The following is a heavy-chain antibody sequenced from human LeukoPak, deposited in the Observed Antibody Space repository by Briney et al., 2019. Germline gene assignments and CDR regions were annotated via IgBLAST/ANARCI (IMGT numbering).Heavy chain of an antibody. CDR2: ISGSSSYK. D-gene: IGHD6-13*01. Sequence: GGSLRLSCAASGFTFSSYSMNWVRQAPGQGLEWVSSISGSSSYKYYVDSAKDRFTVSRDNAKNSLYLQMNSLRAEDTAMYYCAREDSSSLDYWGQGTLVTVSA. CDR1: GFTFSSYS. V-gene: IGHV3-21*01. J-gene: IGHJ4*02. CDR3: AREDSSSLDY.